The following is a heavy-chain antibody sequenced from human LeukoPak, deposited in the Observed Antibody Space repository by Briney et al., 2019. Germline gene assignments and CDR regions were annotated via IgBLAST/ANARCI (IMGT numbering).Heavy chain of an antibody. D-gene: IGHD3-10*01. CDR2: ISNSGSVT. V-gene: IGHV3-48*03. J-gene: IGHJ6*02. CDR3: VVLWFGKMHYYYYGLDV. Sequence: GGSLRLPCAVSGFNFNSYEMYWVRQATGKGLEWISYISNSGSVTYYADSVKGRFTISRDTAKNSLYLQMNSLRAEDTAVYYCVVLWFGKMHYYYYGLDVWGQGTTVTVSS. CDR1: GFNFNSYE.